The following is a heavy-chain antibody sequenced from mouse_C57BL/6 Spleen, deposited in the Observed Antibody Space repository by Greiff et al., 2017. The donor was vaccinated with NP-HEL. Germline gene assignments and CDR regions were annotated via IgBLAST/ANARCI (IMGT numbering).Heavy chain of an antibody. CDR2: INPNNGGT. Sequence: EVQLQQSGPELVKPGASVKMSCKASGYTFTDYNMHWVKQSHGKSLEWIGYINPNNGGTSYNQKFKGKATLTVNKSSSTAYMELRRLTSEDSAVYYCARAYYSNNYYAMDYWGQGTSVTVSS. CDR1: GYTFTDYN. D-gene: IGHD2-5*01. CDR3: ARAYYSNNYYAMDY. V-gene: IGHV1-22*01. J-gene: IGHJ4*01.